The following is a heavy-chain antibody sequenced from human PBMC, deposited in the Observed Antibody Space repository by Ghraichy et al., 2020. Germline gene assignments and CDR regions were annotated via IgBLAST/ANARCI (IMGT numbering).Heavy chain of an antibody. CDR3: ARGQASRGAVAYDY. CDR1: GGSFSGYY. D-gene: IGHD6-19*01. V-gene: IGHV4-34*01. Sequence: SETLSLTCAVYGGSFSGYYWSWIRQPPGKGLEWIGEINHSGSTNYNPSLKSRVTISVDTSKNQFSLKLSSVTAADTAVYYCARGQASRGAVAYDYWGQGTLVTVSS. J-gene: IGHJ4*02. CDR2: INHSGST.